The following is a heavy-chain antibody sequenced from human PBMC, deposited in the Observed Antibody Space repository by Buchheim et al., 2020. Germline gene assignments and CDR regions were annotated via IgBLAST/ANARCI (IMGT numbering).Heavy chain of an antibody. D-gene: IGHD3-16*01. CDR2: IGTAGDT. CDR3: ARVGLYEASMDV. CDR1: GFTFSSYD. V-gene: IGHV3-13*04. J-gene: IGHJ6*02. Sequence: EVQLVESGGGLVQPGGSLRLSCAASGFTFSSYDMHWVRQATGKGLEWVSAIGTAGDTYYPGSVKGRFTISRENAKNPLSLQMNILRAGDTAVYYCARVGLYEASMDVWGQGTT.